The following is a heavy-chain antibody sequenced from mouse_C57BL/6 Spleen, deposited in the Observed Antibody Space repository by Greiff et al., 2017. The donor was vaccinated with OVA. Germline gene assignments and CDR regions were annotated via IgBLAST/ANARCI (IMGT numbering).Heavy chain of an antibody. D-gene: IGHD1-1*01. Sequence: EVMLVESGEGLVKPGGSLKLSCAASGFTFSSYAMSWVRQTPEKRLEWVAYISIGGDYIYYADTVKGRFTISRDNARNTLYLQMSSLESEDTAMYYCTRAPSYDYAMDYWGQGTSVTVSS. CDR3: TRAPSYDYAMDY. CDR2: ISIGGDYI. V-gene: IGHV5-9-1*02. CDR1: GFTFSSYA. J-gene: IGHJ4*01.